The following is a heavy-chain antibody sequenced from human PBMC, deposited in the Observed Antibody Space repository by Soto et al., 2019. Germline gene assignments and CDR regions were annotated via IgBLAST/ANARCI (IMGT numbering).Heavy chain of an antibody. CDR1: GGSFSGYY. D-gene: IGHD2-21*02. Sequence: SETLSLTCAVYGGSFSGYYWSWIRQPPGKGLEWIGEINHSGSTNYNPSLKSRVTISVDTSKNQFSLKLSSVTAADTAVHYCARERYCGGDCRGYNGFDPWGQGTLVTVPS. CDR2: INHSGST. J-gene: IGHJ5*02. V-gene: IGHV4-34*01. CDR3: ARERYCGGDCRGYNGFDP.